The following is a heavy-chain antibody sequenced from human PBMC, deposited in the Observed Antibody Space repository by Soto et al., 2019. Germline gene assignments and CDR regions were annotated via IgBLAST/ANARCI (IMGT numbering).Heavy chain of an antibody. CDR1: GGTFSSYT. J-gene: IGHJ4*02. Sequence: ASVKVSCKASGGTFSSYTISWVRQAPGQGLEWMGRIIPILGIANYAQKFQGRVTITADKSTSTAYMELSSLRSEDTAVYYCARDRDSQGSGSFSWGQGTLVTVSS. CDR2: IIPILGIA. D-gene: IGHD3-10*01. V-gene: IGHV1-69*04. CDR3: ARDRDSQGSGSFS.